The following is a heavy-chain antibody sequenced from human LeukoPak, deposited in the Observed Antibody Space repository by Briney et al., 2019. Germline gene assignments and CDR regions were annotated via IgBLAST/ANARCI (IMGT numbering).Heavy chain of an antibody. CDR2: TIPIFGIA. D-gene: IGHD3-3*01. CDR3: ARDIRYDSPPYCYYGMDV. V-gene: IGHV1-69*04. CDR1: GGTFSSYT. Sequence: ASVTVSCKASGGTFSSYTISWVRQAPGQGLEWMGSTIPIFGIANYAQKFQGRVTITADKSTSTAYMDLSSLRSEDTAVYYCARDIRYDSPPYCYYGMDVWGQGTTALVTS. J-gene: IGHJ6*02.